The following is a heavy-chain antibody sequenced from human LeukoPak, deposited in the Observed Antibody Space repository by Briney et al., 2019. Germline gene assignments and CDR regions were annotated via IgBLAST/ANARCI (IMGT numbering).Heavy chain of an antibody. V-gene: IGHV4-30-4*07. D-gene: IGHD2/OR15-2a*01. CDR1: GGSISRGGYS. Sequence: SETLSLTCAVSGGSISRGGYSWSWIRQPPGKGLEWIGYFYYSGSTYYNPSLKSRVTISVDTSKNQLSLKLSSVTAADTAVYYCARHPTSIPFDYWGQGTLVTVSS. CDR2: FYYSGST. CDR3: ARHPTSIPFDY. J-gene: IGHJ4*02.